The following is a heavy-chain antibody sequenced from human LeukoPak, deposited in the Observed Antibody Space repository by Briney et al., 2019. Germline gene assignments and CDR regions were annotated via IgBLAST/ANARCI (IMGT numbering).Heavy chain of an antibody. V-gene: IGHV3-30*04. Sequence: PGRSLRLSCAASGFTFSSYAMHWVRQAPGKGLEWVAVISYDGSNKYYADSVEGRFTISRDNSKNTLYLQMNSLRAEDTAVYYCARDGIGELLGPYDYWGQGTLVTVSS. CDR2: ISYDGSNK. J-gene: IGHJ4*02. D-gene: IGHD3-10*01. CDR3: ARDGIGELLGPYDY. CDR1: GFTFSSYA.